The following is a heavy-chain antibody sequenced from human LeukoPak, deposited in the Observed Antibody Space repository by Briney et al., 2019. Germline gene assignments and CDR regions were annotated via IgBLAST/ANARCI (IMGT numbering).Heavy chain of an antibody. D-gene: IGHD2-15*01. J-gene: IGHJ4*02. V-gene: IGHV4-34*01. Sequence: SETLSLTCAVYGGSFSGHYWSWIRQPPGKGLEWIGEINRSGGTVYNPSLKSRVTISADTSKKRFSLKLSSVTAADTAVYYCAESDSSQIPDHWGQGTLVTVSS. CDR2: INRSGGT. CDR3: AESDSSQIPDH. CDR1: GGSFSGHY.